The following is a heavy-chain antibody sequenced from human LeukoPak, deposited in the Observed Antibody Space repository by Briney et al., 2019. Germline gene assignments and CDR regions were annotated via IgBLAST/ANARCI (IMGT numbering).Heavy chain of an antibody. CDR2: ISYDGSNK. CDR1: GFTFSSYG. V-gene: IGHV3-30*18. D-gene: IGHD6-13*01. CDR3: AKEGIAAAGTRSWFDP. Sequence: GGSLRLSCAASGFTFSSYGMHWVRQAPGKGLERVAVISYDGSNKYYADSVKGRFTISRDNSKNTLYLQMNSLRAEDTAVYYCAKEGIAAAGTRSWFDPWGQGTLVTVSS. J-gene: IGHJ5*02.